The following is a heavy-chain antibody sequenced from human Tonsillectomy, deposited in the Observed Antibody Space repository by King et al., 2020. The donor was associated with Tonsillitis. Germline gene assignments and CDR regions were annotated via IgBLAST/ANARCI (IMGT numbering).Heavy chain of an antibody. CDR2: ISGRGGST. J-gene: IGHJ4*02. D-gene: IGHD3-10*01. V-gene: IGHV3-23*04. CDR1: GFTFSSYA. CDR3: AKDRRRWGSGTEGGY. Sequence: VQLVESGGGLVQPGGSLRLSCAASGFTFSSYAMSWFRQAPGKGLEWVSAISGRGGSTYHSDSVKGRFTNSRDISKNTLYLQMNSLRAEDTAVYYCAKDRRRWGSGTEGGYWGQGTLVTVSS.